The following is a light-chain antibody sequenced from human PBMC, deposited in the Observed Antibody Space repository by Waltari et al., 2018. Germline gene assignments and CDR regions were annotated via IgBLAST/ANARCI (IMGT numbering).Light chain of an antibody. CDR2: WAS. J-gene: IGKJ2*03. CDR1: QSVLDNSNNRNY. V-gene: IGKV4-1*01. Sequence: DIVMTQSPDALAVSLGARATISCKSSQSVLDNSNNRNYLSWYQQKSGQPPKVLFYWASSRNSGVPDRFRASGSGSNFTLTITSLQSEDVGLYYCQQYSALPYSFGRGTKLEVK. CDR3: QQYSALPYS.